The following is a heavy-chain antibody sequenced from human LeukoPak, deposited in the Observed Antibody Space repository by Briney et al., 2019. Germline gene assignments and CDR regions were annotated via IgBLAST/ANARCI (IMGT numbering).Heavy chain of an antibody. D-gene: IGHD3-22*01. CDR2: IYYSGST. Sequence: PSETLSLTCTVSGGSISCSSYYWGWIRQPPGKGLEWIGSIYYSGSTYYNPSLKSRVTISVDTSKNQFSLKLSSVTAADTAVYYCARHYYDSSGGGLTDYWGQGTLVTVSS. J-gene: IGHJ4*02. V-gene: IGHV4-39*01. CDR1: GGSISCSSYY. CDR3: ARHYYDSSGGGLTDY.